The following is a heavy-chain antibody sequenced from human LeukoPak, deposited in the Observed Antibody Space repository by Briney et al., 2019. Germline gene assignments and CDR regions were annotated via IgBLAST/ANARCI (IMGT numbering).Heavy chain of an antibody. V-gene: IGHV4-39*01. D-gene: IGHD2-2*01. J-gene: IGHJ5*02. CDR2: IFYSEST. CDR3: ARHAPNLHCTSVRCYGNNWFDP. Sequence: PSETLSLTCVVSGDSISRSNYYWGWIRQPPGQGLEWIGSIFYSESTYYNPSLKSRVTMSVDTSKNQFSLKVRSVSVADTSVYYCARHAPNLHCTSVRCYGNNWFDPWGQGTLVTVSS. CDR1: GDSISRSNYY.